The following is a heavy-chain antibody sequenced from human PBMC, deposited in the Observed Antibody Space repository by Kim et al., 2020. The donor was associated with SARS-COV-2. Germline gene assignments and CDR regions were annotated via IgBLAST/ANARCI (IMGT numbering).Heavy chain of an antibody. J-gene: IGHJ4*02. CDR3: ATVQGGIAVALGGTYFDF. Sequence: SETLSLTCTVSGGSISSGDYYWSWIRQPPGKGLEWIGYIYYSGSTYYNPSLKSRDTISVDTSKNQFSLKLSSVTAADTAVYYYATVQGGIAVALGGTYFDFWGQGTLVTVSS. CDR2: IYYSGST. V-gene: IGHV4-30-4*01. CDR1: GGSISSGDYY. D-gene: IGHD6-19*01.